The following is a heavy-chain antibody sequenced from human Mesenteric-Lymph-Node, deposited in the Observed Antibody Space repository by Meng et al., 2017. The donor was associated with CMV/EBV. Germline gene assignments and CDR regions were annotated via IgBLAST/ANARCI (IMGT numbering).Heavy chain of an antibody. CDR3: ARESSGYGSDLDY. Sequence: GVLKISCAASGFTFSGFWMSWVRQAPGKGLEWVANIKEDGSEKHYVDSVKGRFTISRDNANYSLCLQMNSLRAEDTAVYYCARESSGYGSDLDYWGQGTLVTVSS. D-gene: IGHD5-18*01. CDR1: GFTFSGFW. CDR2: IKEDGSEK. J-gene: IGHJ4*02. V-gene: IGHV3-7*01.